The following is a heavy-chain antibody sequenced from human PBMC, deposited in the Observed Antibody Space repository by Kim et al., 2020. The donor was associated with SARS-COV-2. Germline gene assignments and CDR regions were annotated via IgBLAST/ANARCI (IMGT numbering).Heavy chain of an antibody. Sequence: SETLSLTCTVSGGSISSGGYYWSWIRQHPGKGLEWIGYIYYSGSTYYNPSLKSRVTISVDTSKNQFSLKPSSVTAADTAVYYCARVVVGATGWFDPWGQGTLVTVSS. J-gene: IGHJ5*02. CDR3: ARVVVGATGWFDP. V-gene: IGHV4-31*03. CDR1: GGSISSGGYY. CDR2: IYYSGST. D-gene: IGHD2-15*01.